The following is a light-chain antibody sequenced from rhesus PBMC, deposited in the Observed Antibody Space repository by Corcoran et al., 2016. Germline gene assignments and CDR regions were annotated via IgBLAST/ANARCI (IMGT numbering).Light chain of an antibody. CDR3: QQGYSTPLT. J-gene: IGKJ4*01. CDR2: AAS. V-gene: IGKV1-33*02. CDR1: QDITTA. Sequence: DIQMSQSPSSLSASVGDKVTITCRASQDITTALAWYQQKPGKAPKLLVYAASTLETGVPSRFSGPGSWTDFSLTISNLQPDDFATYYCQQGYSTPLTFGGGTKVDLK.